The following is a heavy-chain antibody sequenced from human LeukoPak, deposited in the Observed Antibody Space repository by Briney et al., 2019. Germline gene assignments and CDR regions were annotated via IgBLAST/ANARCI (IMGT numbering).Heavy chain of an antibody. CDR3: ARGGCSGGSCYSSWFDP. D-gene: IGHD2-15*01. CDR1: GFTFSSYA. V-gene: IGHV3-30*04. Sequence: PGGNLRLSCAASGFTFSSYAMHRDRHAQGKGLVWVTVISYDGSNKYYAHYVKGRFTISRDTSKSTLYLQMNSLRAEDTAVYYCARGGCSGGSCYSSWFDPWGQGTLVTVSS. J-gene: IGHJ5*02. CDR2: ISYDGSNK.